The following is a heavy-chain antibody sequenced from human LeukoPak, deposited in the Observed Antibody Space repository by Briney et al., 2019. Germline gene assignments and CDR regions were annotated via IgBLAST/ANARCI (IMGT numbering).Heavy chain of an antibody. Sequence: GESLKISCKGSGYSFASYWIAWVRQMPGKGLEWMGITYPDDSDTRYSPSFQGQVTISADKSISTAYLQWSGLKASDAAVYYCARLSSTSQPFDPWGQGTLVTVSS. J-gene: IGHJ5*02. CDR2: TYPDDSDT. D-gene: IGHD2-2*01. V-gene: IGHV5-51*01. CDR1: GYSFASYW. CDR3: ARLSSTSQPFDP.